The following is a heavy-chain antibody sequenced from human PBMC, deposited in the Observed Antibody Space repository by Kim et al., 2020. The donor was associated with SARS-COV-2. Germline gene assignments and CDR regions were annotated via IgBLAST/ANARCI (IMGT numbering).Heavy chain of an antibody. J-gene: IGHJ3*02. D-gene: IGHD3-22*01. CDR2: A. CDR3: ASPYDKGAFDI. Sequence: ANYAPKCQGRVAITADESTSTAYMERSSLRSEDTAVYYCASPYDKGAFDIWGQGTMVTVSS. V-gene: IGHV1-69*01.